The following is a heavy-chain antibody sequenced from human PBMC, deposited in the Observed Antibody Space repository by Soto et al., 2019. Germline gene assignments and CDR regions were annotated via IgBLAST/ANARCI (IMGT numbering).Heavy chain of an antibody. CDR1: GGTFSNYA. CDR2: IIPILGTV. CDR3: ATGGERDYYDHSGWR. D-gene: IGHD3-22*01. V-gene: IGHV1-69*12. Sequence: QVQLVQSGAEVKKPGSSVKVSCKASGGTFSNYALDWVRQAPGQGLEWMGGIIPILGTVRHAQNFQGRVTITADESTATDYLELSSLRYEDTAMYYCATGGERDYYDHSGWRWGQGTLVTVSS. J-gene: IGHJ1*01.